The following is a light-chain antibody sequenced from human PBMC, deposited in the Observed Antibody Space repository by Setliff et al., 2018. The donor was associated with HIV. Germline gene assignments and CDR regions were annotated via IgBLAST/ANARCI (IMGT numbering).Light chain of an antibody. J-gene: IGLJ1*01. Sequence: QSVLSQPPSASGTPGQRVTISCSGSSSNIGVNVVNWYRHLPGTSPKLLIYNNYQRPSGVPDRFSGSKSGSSGSLAISGLQSEDEADYYCAVWDNGLKGYVFGTGTKVTVL. CDR3: AVWDNGLKGYV. V-gene: IGLV1-44*01. CDR2: NNY. CDR1: SSNIGVNV.